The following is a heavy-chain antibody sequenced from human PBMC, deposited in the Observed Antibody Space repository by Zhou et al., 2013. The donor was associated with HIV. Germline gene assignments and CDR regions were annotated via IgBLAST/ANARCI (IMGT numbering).Heavy chain of an antibody. V-gene: IGHV1-46*03. J-gene: IGHJ3*02. CDR1: GYTFTSYY. CDR2: INPSGGST. Sequence: QVQLVQSGAEVKKPGASVKVSCKASGYTFTSYYMHWVRQAPGQGLEWMGIINPSGGSTSYAQKFQGRVTMTRDTSTSTVYMELSSLRSEDTAVYYCAKSNGDFWSGYNIDAFDIWGQGTMVTVSS. D-gene: IGHD3-3*01. CDR3: AKSNGDFWSGYNIDAFDI.